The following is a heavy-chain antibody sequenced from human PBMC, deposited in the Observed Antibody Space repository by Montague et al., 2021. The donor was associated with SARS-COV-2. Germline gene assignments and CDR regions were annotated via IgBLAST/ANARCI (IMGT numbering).Heavy chain of an antibody. CDR3: ARSYGTTVVTRAFDY. Sequence: VKPTQTLTLTCTFSGFSLSTSGMCVSWIRQPPGKALEWLTLTDWDDDTYYSTSLKTRLTISKDTSKNQVVLTMTNMNPADTATYYCARSYGTTVVTRAFDYWGQGTLVTVSS. J-gene: IGHJ4*02. CDR2: TDWDDDT. CDR1: GFSLSTSGMC. D-gene: IGHD4-23*01. V-gene: IGHV2-70*01.